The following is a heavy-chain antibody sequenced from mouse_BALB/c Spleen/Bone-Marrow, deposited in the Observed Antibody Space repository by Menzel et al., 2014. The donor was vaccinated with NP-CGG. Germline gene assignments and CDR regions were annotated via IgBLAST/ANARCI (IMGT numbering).Heavy chain of an antibody. V-gene: IGHV5-12-1*01. CDR2: ITNGGDNT. CDR3: VRHKNYYAMDY. Sequence: EVKLMESGGGLVKPGGSLKLSCAASGFAFSRYDMSWVRQTPEKRLEWVAYITNGGDNTYYPDTVKGRFTISRDNAKNTLYLQMSSLKSEDTAMYYCVRHKNYYAMDYWVKEPQSPSPQ. J-gene: IGHJ4*01. CDR1: GFAFSRYD.